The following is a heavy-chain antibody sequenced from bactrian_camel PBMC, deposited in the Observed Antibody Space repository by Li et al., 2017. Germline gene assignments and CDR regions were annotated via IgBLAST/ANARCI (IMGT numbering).Heavy chain of an antibody. CDR3: AASGGQLGRWCYEFPVNWVSWLYN. D-gene: IGHD3*01. V-gene: IGHV3S6*01. J-gene: IGHJ4*01. CDR2: IGDVGTI. Sequence: QVQLVESGGGLVQPGGSLRLSCALSGTAYRQYCMAWFRQSPGKEREGVARIGDVGTISYADSVKGRFTISQDTVKRILYLQMDNLKPEDTAMYHCAASGGQLGRWCYEFPVNWVSWLYNWGQGTQVTVS. CDR1: GTAYRQYC.